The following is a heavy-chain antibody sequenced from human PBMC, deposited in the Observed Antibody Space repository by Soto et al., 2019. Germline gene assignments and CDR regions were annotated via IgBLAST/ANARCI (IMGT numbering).Heavy chain of an antibody. V-gene: IGHV4-59*01. Sequence: SETLSLPCTVAGGSISSYYWSWIRQPPGKGLEWIGYIYYSGSTNYNPSLKSRVTISVDTSKNQFSLKLSSVTAADTAVYYCARTLYSSGDGMDVWGQGTTVTVSS. D-gene: IGHD6-25*01. CDR1: GGSISSYY. CDR3: ARTLYSSGDGMDV. CDR2: IYYSGST. J-gene: IGHJ6*02.